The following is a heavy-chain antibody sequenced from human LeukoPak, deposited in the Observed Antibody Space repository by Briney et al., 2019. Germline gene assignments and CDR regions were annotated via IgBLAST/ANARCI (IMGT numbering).Heavy chain of an antibody. D-gene: IGHD5-12*01. J-gene: IGHJ4*02. V-gene: IGHV3-23*01. Sequence: GGSLRLSCAASGFTFISYTMSWVRQAPGKGLEWVSTISGSGGSSDYAESVKGRFTISRDNSKNTVYVQMNSLRAEDTAVYYCAKGSGYSGPPDWGQGTLATVSA. CDR3: AKGSGYSGPPD. CDR2: ISGSGGSS. CDR1: GFTFISYT.